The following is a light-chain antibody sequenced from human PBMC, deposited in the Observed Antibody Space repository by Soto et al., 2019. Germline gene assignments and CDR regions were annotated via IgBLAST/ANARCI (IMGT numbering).Light chain of an antibody. CDR1: QSISSD. CDR3: QQYNKWPRT. CDR2: GAS. V-gene: IGKV3-15*01. Sequence: EIVMTQSPATLPVSPGERATLSCRASQSISSDVAWYQQKPGQAPRLLIYGASTTATGIPARFSGSGSGTEFTLTISSLQSEDFAVYNCQQYNKWPRTFGQGTKVDIK. J-gene: IGKJ2*01.